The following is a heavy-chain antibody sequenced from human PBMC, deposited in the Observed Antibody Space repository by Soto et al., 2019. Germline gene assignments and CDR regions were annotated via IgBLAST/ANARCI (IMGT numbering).Heavy chain of an antibody. Sequence: QVQLQESGPGLVKPSGTLSLTCAVSGGSISSSNWWSWVRQPPGKGLEWIGEIYHSGSTNYNPSRKSRVPISVDKSKNQFSLKLSSVTAADTAVYYCARLFTDHSSSWYLDYWGQGTLVTVSS. D-gene: IGHD6-13*01. V-gene: IGHV4-4*02. CDR1: GGSISSSNW. J-gene: IGHJ4*02. CDR3: ARLFTDHSSSWYLDY. CDR2: IYHSGST.